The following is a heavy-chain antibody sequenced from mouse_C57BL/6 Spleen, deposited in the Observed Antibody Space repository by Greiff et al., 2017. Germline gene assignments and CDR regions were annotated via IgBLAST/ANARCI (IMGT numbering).Heavy chain of an antibody. V-gene: IGHV1-61*01. Sequence: QVQLQQPGAELVRPGSSVKLSCKASGYTFTSYWMDWVKQRPGQGLEWIGNIYPSDSETHYNQKFKDKATLTVDKSSSTAYMQLSSLTSEDSAVYYCARPVYYGSSYGYFDVWGTGTTVTVSS. CDR3: ARPVYYGSSYGYFDV. CDR1: GYTFTSYW. CDR2: IYPSDSET. J-gene: IGHJ1*03. D-gene: IGHD1-1*01.